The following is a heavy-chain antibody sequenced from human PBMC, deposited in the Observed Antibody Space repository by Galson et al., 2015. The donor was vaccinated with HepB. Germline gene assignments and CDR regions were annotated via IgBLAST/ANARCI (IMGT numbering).Heavy chain of an antibody. CDR2: INPNSGGT. CDR3: ARDRIVVVPAAPSRWFDP. V-gene: IGHV1-2*06. D-gene: IGHD2-2*01. J-gene: IGHJ5*02. CDR1: GYTFTGYY. Sequence: SVKVSCKASGYTFTGYYMHWVRQAPGQGLEWMGRINPNSGGTNYAQKFQGRVTMTTDTSTSTAYMELRSLRSDDTAVYYCARDRIVVVPAAPSRWFDPWGQGTLVTVSS.